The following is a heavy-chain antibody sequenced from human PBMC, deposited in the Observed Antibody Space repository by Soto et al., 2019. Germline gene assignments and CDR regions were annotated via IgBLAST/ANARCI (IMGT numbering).Heavy chain of an antibody. Sequence: LSLTCSVSGAALNSGNYYWSWIRQVPGKGLEWTGHIYVTGAVDYNPSLRDRITISQDTSERQFSLNLRLVTAADTAVYYCARLRIATNNYKWFDPWAQGTLVTVSS. D-gene: IGHD2-21*01. J-gene: IGHJ5*02. CDR3: ARLRIATNNYKWFDP. CDR2: IYVTGAV. V-gene: IGHV4-31*03. CDR1: GAALNSGNYY.